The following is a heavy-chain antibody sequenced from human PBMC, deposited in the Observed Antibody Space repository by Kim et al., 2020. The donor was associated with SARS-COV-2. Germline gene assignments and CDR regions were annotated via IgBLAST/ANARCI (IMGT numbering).Heavy chain of an antibody. V-gene: IGHV4-34*01. J-gene: IGHJ3*02. Sequence: SETLSLTCAVYGGSFSGYYWSWIRQPPGKGLEWIGEINHSGSTNYNPSLKSRVTISVDTSKNQFSLKLSSVTAADTAVYYCARGFVSSDPAAGRVVVVAAMVGAFDIWGQGTMVTVSS. CDR3: ARGFVSSDPAAGRVVVVAAMVGAFDI. D-gene: IGHD2-15*01. CDR1: GGSFSGYY. CDR2: INHSGST.